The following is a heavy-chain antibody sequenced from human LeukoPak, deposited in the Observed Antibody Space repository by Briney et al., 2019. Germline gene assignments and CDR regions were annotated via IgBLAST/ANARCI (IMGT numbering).Heavy chain of an antibody. CDR3: ARDMKDYGGKGDAFDI. CDR1: GFTVSSNY. D-gene: IGHD4-23*01. V-gene: IGHV3-66*01. Sequence: GGSLGLSCAASGFTVSSNYMSWVRQAPGKGLEWVSVIYSGGSTYYADSVKGRFTISRDNSKNTLYLQMNSLRAEDTAVYYCARDMKDYGGKGDAFDIWGQGTMVTVSS. CDR2: IYSGGST. J-gene: IGHJ3*02.